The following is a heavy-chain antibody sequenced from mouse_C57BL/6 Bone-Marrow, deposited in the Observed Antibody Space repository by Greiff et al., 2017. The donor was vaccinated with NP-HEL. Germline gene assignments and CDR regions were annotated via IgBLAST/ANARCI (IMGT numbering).Heavy chain of an antibody. D-gene: IGHD1-1*01. CDR3: AIIYYYGSSYFLYYAMDY. CDR2: IYPRDGST. Sequence: QVQLKQSGPELVKPGASVKLSCKASGYTFTSYDINWVKQRPGQGLEWIGWIYPRDGSTKYNEKFKGKATLTVDTSSSTAYMELHSLTSEESAVYFCAIIYYYGSSYFLYYAMDYWGQGTSVTVSS. J-gene: IGHJ4*01. CDR1: GYTFTSYD. V-gene: IGHV1-85*01.